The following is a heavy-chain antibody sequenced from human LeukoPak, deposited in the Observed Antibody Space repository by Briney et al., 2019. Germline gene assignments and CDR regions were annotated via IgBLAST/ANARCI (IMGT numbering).Heavy chain of an antibody. CDR3: ARGKWHFDL. Sequence: SETLSLTCTVSGGSISRGGYFWNWIRQSPGKGLEWVGYIYHSGTTDYNPSLKSRITISVDRSKNQISLKLSSVTAADTAVYYCARGKWHFDLWGRGTLVTVSS. CDR2: IYHSGTT. CDR1: GGSISRGGYF. J-gene: IGHJ2*01. V-gene: IGHV4-30-2*06.